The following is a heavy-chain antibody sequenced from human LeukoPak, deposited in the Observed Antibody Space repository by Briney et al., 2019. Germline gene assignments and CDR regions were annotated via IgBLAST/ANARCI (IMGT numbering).Heavy chain of an antibody. Sequence: GASLRLSCAASGLTVSSNCMSWVRQAPGKGLEWVSFIYSGGNTYYADSVKGRFTISRDNSKNTVHLQMNSLRAEDTAMYYCARRAGDYSHPYDYWGQGTLVTVSS. CDR2: IYSGGNT. J-gene: IGHJ4*02. CDR1: GLTVSSNC. V-gene: IGHV3-53*01. D-gene: IGHD3-22*01. CDR3: ARRAGDYSHPYDY.